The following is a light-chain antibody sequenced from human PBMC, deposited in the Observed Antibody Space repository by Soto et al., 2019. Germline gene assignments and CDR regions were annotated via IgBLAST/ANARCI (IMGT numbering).Light chain of an antibody. CDR1: RSISTW. CDR2: HAS. CDR3: QQYHFFWT. V-gene: IGKV1-5*01. J-gene: IGKJ1*01. Sequence: DIQMTQSPSTLSASVGDRVTVTCRASRSISTWLAWYQQKPGNAPKLLLHHASILESGVPSRFSGSGSGSEFTITLSNLQPDDFATYYCQQYHFFWTFGQGTKVEIK.